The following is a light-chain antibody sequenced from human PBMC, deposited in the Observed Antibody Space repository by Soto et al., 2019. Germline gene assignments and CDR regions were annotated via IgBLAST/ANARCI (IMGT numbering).Light chain of an antibody. CDR2: GAS. CDR3: QQYNNWPPIT. J-gene: IGKJ5*01. CDR1: QSVSSK. V-gene: IGKV3D-15*01. Sequence: ETVMTQSPAPLSVSPGERATLSCRGSQSVSSKLAWYQQKPGQAPRLLIYGASTRATGIPARFSGSGSGTEFTLSISSLQSEDFAIYYCQQYNNWPPITLGQGTRLEIK.